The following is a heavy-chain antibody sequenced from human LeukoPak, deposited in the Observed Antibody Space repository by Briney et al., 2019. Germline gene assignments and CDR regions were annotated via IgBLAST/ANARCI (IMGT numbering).Heavy chain of an antibody. CDR3: ARGSRITTGLKGWFDP. V-gene: IGHV1-8*01. J-gene: IGHJ5*02. CDR1: GYTFTSYD. Sequence: GASVKVSCKASGYTFTSYDINWVRQATGQGLEWMGWMNPNSGNTGYAQKFQGRVTMTRNTSISTAYMELSSLRSEDTAVYYCARGSRITTGLKGWFDPWGQGTLVTVSS. D-gene: IGHD3-16*01. CDR2: MNPNSGNT.